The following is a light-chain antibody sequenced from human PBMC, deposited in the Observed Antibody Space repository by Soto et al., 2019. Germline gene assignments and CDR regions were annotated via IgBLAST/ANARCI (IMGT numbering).Light chain of an antibody. CDR1: SSDVGAYKY. CDR3: TSYAGSNIWV. V-gene: IGLV2-8*01. Sequence: QSALTQPPSASGSPGQSVTISCTGTSSDVGAYKYVSWYQQYPGKAPKLMIYEVSKRPSGVPDRFSGSTSGNTACLTVSGLQAEDEADYYCTSYAGSNIWVFGGGTKLTVL. CDR2: EVS. J-gene: IGLJ3*02.